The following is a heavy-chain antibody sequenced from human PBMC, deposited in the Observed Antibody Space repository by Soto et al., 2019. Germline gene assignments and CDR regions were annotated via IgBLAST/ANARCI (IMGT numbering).Heavy chain of an antibody. CDR1: GGSISSSGFY. Sequence: PSETLSLTCTVPGGSISSSGFYWGWIRQPPGKGLEWIGSIYYSGSTYYNPSLKSRVTISVDTSKNQFSLKLGSVTAADTAVYYCARQITGDTGSYFYYYTDVWGKGTTVTVSS. V-gene: IGHV4-39*01. J-gene: IGHJ6*03. CDR2: IYYSGST. D-gene: IGHD1-20*01. CDR3: ARQITGDTGSYFYYYTDV.